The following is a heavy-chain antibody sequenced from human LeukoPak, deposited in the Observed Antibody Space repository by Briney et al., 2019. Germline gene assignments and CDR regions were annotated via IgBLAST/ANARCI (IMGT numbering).Heavy chain of an antibody. D-gene: IGHD4-17*01. CDR1: GFTPSSYS. CDR2: ISSTSSYI. J-gene: IGHJ3*02. V-gene: IGHV3-21*04. Sequence: GGSLRLSCEASGFTPSSYSMDWVRQAPGKGLEWVSSISSTSSYIYYAESVKGRFTISRDNAKNSLYLQMNSLRADDTAIYYYARGGPRFTHNYGLDMWGQGTMVTVSS. CDR3: ARGGPRFTHNYGLDM.